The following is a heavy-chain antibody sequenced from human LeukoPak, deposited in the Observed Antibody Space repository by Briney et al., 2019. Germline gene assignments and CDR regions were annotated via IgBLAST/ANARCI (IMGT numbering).Heavy chain of an antibody. V-gene: IGHV4-61*02. CDR3: ARGRYWFDP. Sequence: PSQTLSLTCTVSGGSISSGSYYWSWIRQPAGKGLEWIGRIYTSGSTNYNPSLKSRVTISVDTSKNQFSLKLSSVTAADTAVYYCARGRYWFDPWGQGTLVTVSS. J-gene: IGHJ5*02. CDR2: IYTSGST. CDR1: GGSISSGSYY. D-gene: IGHD1-14*01.